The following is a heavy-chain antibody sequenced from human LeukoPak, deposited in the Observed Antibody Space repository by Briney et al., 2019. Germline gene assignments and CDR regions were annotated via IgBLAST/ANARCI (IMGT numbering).Heavy chain of an antibody. CDR3: ARADCSSTSCFVVEACDI. V-gene: IGHV4-31*03. CDR2: IYYSGST. CDR1: GGSISSGGYY. D-gene: IGHD2-2*01. J-gene: IGHJ3*02. Sequence: PSETLSLTCTVSGGSISSGGYYWSWIRQHPGKGLEWIGYIYYSGSTYYNPSLKSRVTISVDTSKNQFSLKLSSVTAADTAVYYCARADCSSTSCFVVEACDIWGQGTMVTVSS.